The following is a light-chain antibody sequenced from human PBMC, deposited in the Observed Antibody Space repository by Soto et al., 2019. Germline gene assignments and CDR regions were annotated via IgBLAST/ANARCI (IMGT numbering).Light chain of an antibody. CDR3: LQYHTYRT. CDR2: DAS. Sequence: DIQMTQSPSTLSASVGDRVTITCRAIQSISPWLAWYQQKPGKAPKLLIFDASNLESGVPSRFSGSGSGTEFTLTISSPQPDDFATYYCLQYHTYRTFGQGTKVDIK. J-gene: IGKJ1*01. CDR1: QSISPW. V-gene: IGKV1-5*01.